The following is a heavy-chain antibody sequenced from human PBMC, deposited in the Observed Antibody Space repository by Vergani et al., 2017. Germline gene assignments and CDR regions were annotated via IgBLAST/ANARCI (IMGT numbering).Heavy chain of an antibody. V-gene: IGHV5-51*01. D-gene: IGHD3-22*01. CDR2: IHPADSDT. CDR3: ARLYGRDSSGIKYFDY. CDR1: GYSFTNYW. J-gene: IGHJ4*02. Sequence: DVPLVQSGAEVKKPGESLKISCQISGYSFTNYWIGWVSQMPGKGLEWMGIIHPADSDTRYSPSFQGQVTISVDKSISTAYLQRSSLRASDSAMYYCARLYGRDSSGIKYFDYWGQGTLVTVSS.